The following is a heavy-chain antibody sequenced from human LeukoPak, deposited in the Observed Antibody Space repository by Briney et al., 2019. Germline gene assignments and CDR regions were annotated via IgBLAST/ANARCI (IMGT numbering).Heavy chain of an antibody. CDR2: ISYGGSND. V-gene: IGHV3-30*18. CDR1: GFTFNSFG. D-gene: IGHD3-10*01. Sequence: GGSLRLSCAASGFTFNSFGIHWVRQAPGKGLEGVATISYGGSNDYYADSVKGRFTISRDNSAYMVQLQMNSLRPEDTAVYYCAKHSRGRGSGTLHAFDIWGQGTMVTVSS. J-gene: IGHJ3*02. CDR3: AKHSRGRGSGTLHAFDI.